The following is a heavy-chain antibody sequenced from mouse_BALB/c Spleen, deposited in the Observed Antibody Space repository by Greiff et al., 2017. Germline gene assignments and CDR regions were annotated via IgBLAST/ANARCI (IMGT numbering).Heavy chain of an antibody. CDR2: ISSGGSYT. D-gene: IGHD1-1*01. CDR3: ASLSYGSSSAWFAY. V-gene: IGHV5-9-4*01. CDR1: GFTFSSYA. J-gene: IGHJ3*01. Sequence: EVKLVESGGGLVKPGGSLKLSCAASGFTFSSYAMSWVRQSPEKRLEWVAEISSGGSYTYYPDTVTGRFTISRDNAKNTLYLEMSSLRSEDTAMYYCASLSYGSSSAWFAYWGQGTLVTVSA.